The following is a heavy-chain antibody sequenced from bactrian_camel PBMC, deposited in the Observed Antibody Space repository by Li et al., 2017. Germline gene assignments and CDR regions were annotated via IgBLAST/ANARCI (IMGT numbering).Heavy chain of an antibody. V-gene: IGHV3S1*01. Sequence: VQLVESGGGSVEAGGSLTLSCSVSGYTSSGDCMAWFRQVPGNEREGVAAIAPSTGSTYYDDSIKGRFTVSHVNSNNTLHLQMNSLKPEDTAVYYCAADLGWCGSAPLQREFRNWGQGTQVTVS. J-gene: IGHJ4*01. CDR2: IAPSTGST. CDR3: AADLGWCGSAPLQREFRN. CDR1: GYTSSGDC. D-gene: IGHD2*01.